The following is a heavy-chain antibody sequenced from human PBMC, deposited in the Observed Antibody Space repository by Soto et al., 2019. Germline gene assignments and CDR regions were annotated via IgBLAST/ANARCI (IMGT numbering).Heavy chain of an antibody. D-gene: IGHD3-3*02. Sequence: SETLSLTCTVSGGSVSSGSYYWSWIRQPPGKGLEWIGYIYYSGSTNYNPSLKSRVTISVDTSKNQFSLKLSSVTATDTAVYYCARDSKRAAFDYWGQGTLVTVSS. CDR2: IYYSGST. J-gene: IGHJ4*02. CDR1: GGSVSSGSYY. CDR3: ARDSKRAAFDY. V-gene: IGHV4-61*01.